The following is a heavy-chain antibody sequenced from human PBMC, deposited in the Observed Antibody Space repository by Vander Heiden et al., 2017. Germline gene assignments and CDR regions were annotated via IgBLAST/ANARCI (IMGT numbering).Heavy chain of an antibody. V-gene: IGHV3-21*01. CDR2: ITTGSSYI. J-gene: IGHJ3*02. Sequence: EVQLVESGGGLVKPGGSLILSCAASGFTFSSYTMNWVRQAPGKGLEWVSSITTGSSYIYYADSVKGRFTISRDNAKNSLYLQMNSLRAEDTAVYYCARGGISAAVDAFDIWGQGTMVTVSS. D-gene: IGHD6-13*01. CDR3: ARGGISAAVDAFDI. CDR1: GFTFSSYT.